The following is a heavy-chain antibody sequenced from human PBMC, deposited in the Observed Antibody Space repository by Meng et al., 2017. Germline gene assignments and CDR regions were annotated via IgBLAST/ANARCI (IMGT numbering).Heavy chain of an antibody. CDR3: ARWDRGGHNVDGYYYYGMDV. V-gene: IGHV3-66*02. J-gene: IGHJ6*02. D-gene: IGHD2-15*01. CDR2: IYSGGST. CDR1: GFTGSSNY. Sequence: GESLKISCAASGFTGSSNYMSWVRQAPGKGLEWVSVIYSGGSTYYADPVKGRFTISRDNSKNTLYLQMNSLRAEDTAVYYCARWDRGGHNVDGYYYYGMDVWGQGTTVTVSS.